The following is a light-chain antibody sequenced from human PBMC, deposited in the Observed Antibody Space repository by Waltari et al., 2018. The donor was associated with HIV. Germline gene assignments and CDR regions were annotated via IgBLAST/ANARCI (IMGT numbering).Light chain of an antibody. CDR2: LGS. CDR1: KRLMRSTGSNS. V-gene: IGKV2-28*01. Sequence: DIVQTQSPPSRPVPPGEPDVISCSSSKRLMRSTGSNSLAWSLQKPGQSPQLLIYLGSNRASGVPGRFSGNGSGTNFTLKISRVEAGDVGVCYCMQAQQTPWTFGQGTKVEIK. J-gene: IGKJ1*01. CDR3: MQAQQTPWT.